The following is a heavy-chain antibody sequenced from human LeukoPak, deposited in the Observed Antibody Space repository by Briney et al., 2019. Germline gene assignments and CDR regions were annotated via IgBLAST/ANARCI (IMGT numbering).Heavy chain of an antibody. CDR3: ARAYSSGWTRGFDY. CDR1: GGTFSSYA. J-gene: IGHJ4*02. D-gene: IGHD6-19*01. Sequence: GASVKVSCKASGGTFSSYAISWVRQAPGQGLEWMGGIIPIFGTANYAQKFQGRVTITADKSTSTAYMELSSLRSEDTAVYYCARAYSSGWTRGFDYWGQGTLVTVSS. CDR2: IIPIFGTA. V-gene: IGHV1-69*06.